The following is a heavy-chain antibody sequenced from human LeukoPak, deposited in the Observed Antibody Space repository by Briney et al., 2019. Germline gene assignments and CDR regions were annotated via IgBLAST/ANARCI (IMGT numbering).Heavy chain of an antibody. D-gene: IGHD2-15*01. CDR2: INSDGSST. Sequence: GGSLRLSCAASGFTFSSYWMHWVRQAPGTGLVWVSRINSDGSSTSYADSVKGRFTISRDNAKNTLYLQMNSLRAEDAAVYYCARGYCSGGSCYKGSFDPWGQGTLVTVSS. CDR3: ARGYCSGGSCYKGSFDP. V-gene: IGHV3-74*01. J-gene: IGHJ5*02. CDR1: GFTFSSYW.